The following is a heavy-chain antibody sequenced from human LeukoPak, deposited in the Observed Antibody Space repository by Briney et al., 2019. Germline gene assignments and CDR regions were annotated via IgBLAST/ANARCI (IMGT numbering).Heavy chain of an antibody. CDR1: GRSFSGYY. D-gene: IGHD2-8*01. CDR2: INHSGST. Sequence: SETLSLTCAVYGRSFSGYYWSWIRQPPGKGLEWIGEINHSGSTNYNPSLKSRVTISVDTSKNQFSLKLSSVTAADTAVYYCARKVAVMVYAIRGNWFDPWGQGTLVTVSS. J-gene: IGHJ5*02. CDR3: ARKVAVMVYAIRGNWFDP. V-gene: IGHV4-34*01.